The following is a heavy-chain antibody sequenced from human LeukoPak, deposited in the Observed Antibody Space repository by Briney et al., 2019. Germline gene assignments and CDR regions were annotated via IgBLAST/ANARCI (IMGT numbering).Heavy chain of an antibody. V-gene: IGHV4-59*01. Sequence: SETLSLTCIVSGGSNSSYCGSWIRQPPGKGLEWIGYIYYSGSTNYNPSLKSRVTISVDTSKDQFSLKLSSVTAADTAVYYCARDLGGAPCNWGQGTLVTVSS. CDR3: ARDLGGAPCN. D-gene: IGHD1-26*01. CDR1: GGSNSSYC. CDR2: IYYSGST. J-gene: IGHJ4*02.